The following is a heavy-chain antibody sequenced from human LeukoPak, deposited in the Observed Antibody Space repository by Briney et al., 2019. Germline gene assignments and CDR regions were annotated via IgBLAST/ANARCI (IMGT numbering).Heavy chain of an antibody. D-gene: IGHD6-25*01. CDR2: INPSGGST. CDR3: ARRAVSIDAFDI. CDR1: GYTFTSYY. Sequence: GASVKVSRKASGYTFTSYYMHWVRQAPGQGLEWMGIINPSGGSTSYAQKFQGRVTMTRDTSTSTVYMELSSLRSEDTAVYYCARRAVSIDAFDIWGQGTMVTVSS. V-gene: IGHV1-46*01. J-gene: IGHJ3*02.